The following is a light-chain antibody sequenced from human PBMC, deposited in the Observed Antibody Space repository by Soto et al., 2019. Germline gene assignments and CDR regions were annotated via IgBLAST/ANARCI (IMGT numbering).Light chain of an antibody. Sequence: QAVVTQSASVSGSPGQSITISCTGTSSDIGAYNFVSWYQQHPGKAPKLMLYDVNIRPSGVSNRFSGSKSGNTASLTISGLQAEDEADYYCTSWTTSTTMIFGGGTKLTVL. CDR3: TSWTTSTTMI. V-gene: IGLV2-14*03. J-gene: IGLJ2*01. CDR1: SSDIGAYNF. CDR2: DVN.